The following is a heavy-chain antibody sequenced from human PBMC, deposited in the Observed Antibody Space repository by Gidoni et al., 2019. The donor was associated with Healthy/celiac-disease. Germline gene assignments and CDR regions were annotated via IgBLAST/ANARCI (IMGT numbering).Heavy chain of an antibody. CDR3: ARAYDGVVVKGYFDL. CDR1: GFACSDYD. J-gene: IGHJ2*01. CDR2: ISSSGSTI. V-gene: IGHV3-11*01. Sequence: VQLVEAGGGLVKPGGSLRLCCAASGFACSDYDMSWIRQAQGQGLEWVSFISSSGSTIYYADSVKGRFTISRDNAKNSLYLQMNSLRAEDTAVYYCARAYDGVVVKGYFDLWGRGTLVTVSS. D-gene: IGHD2-21*01.